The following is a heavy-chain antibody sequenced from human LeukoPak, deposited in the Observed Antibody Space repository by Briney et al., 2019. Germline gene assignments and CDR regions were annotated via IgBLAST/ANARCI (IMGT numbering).Heavy chain of an antibody. D-gene: IGHD3-22*01. CDR1: GGSFSGYY. CDR2: INHSGST. J-gene: IGHJ6*02. CDR3: ARGRNFGTDSSGYQLTNYYYGMDV. V-gene: IGHV4-34*01. Sequence: SETLSLTCAVYGGSFSGYYWSWIRQPPGKGLEWMGEINHSGSTNYNPSLKSRVTISVDTSKNQFSLKLSSVTAADTAVYYCARGRNFGTDSSGYQLTNYYYGMDVWGQGTTVTVSS.